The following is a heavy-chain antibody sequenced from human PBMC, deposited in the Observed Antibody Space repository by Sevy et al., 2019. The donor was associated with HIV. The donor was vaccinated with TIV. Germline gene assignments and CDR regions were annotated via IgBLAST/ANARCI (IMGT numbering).Heavy chain of an antibody. CDR3: AVRRALGGAWFGERMGWFDP. CDR2: INTNTGNP. D-gene: IGHD3-10*01. Sequence: ASVKVSYKASGYTFTSYAMNWVRQAPGQGLEWMGWINTNTGNPTYAQGFTGRFVFSLDTSVSTAYLQISSLKAEDTAVYYCAVRRALGGAWFGERMGWFDPWGQGTLVTVSS. V-gene: IGHV7-4-1*02. CDR1: GYTFTSYA. J-gene: IGHJ5*02.